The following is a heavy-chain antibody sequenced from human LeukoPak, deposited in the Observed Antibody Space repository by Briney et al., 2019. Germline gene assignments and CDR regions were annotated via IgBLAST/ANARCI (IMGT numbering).Heavy chain of an antibody. CDR2: ITSSSSYI. V-gene: IGHV3-21*01. D-gene: IGHD3-22*01. CDR1: GFTFGAYA. J-gene: IGHJ4*02. CDR3: ARDPWGVDSSGYYNDY. Sequence: KPGRSLRLSCAASGFTFGAYAMSWFRQAPGKGLEWVSSITSSSSYIYYADSVKGRFTISRHNAKNSLYLQMNSLRAEDTAVYYCARDPWGVDSSGYYNDYWGQGTLVTVSS.